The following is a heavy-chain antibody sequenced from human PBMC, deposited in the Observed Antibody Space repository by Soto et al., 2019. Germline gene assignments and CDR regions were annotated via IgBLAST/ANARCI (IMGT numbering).Heavy chain of an antibody. V-gene: IGHV4-39*01. D-gene: IGHD6-13*01. CDR1: GGSISSSSYY. J-gene: IGHJ5*02. CDR3: ASRGIAAAGTSWFDP. Sequence: SETLSLTCTVCGGSISSSSYYWGWIRQPPGKGLEWIGSIYYSGSTYYNPSLKSRVTISVDTSKNQFSLKLSSVTAADTAVYYCASRGIAAAGTSWFDPWGQGTLVTVS. CDR2: IYYSGST.